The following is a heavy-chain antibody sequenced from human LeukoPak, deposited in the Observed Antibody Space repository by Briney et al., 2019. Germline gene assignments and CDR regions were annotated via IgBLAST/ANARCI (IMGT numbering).Heavy chain of an antibody. CDR1: GFTFSSYA. CDR2: ISSSSSYI. D-gene: IGHD5-12*01. V-gene: IGHV3-21*01. CDR3: ARGVRSIVATYYYMDV. Sequence: GGSLRLSCAASGFTFSSYAMHWVRQAPGKGLEWVSSISSSSSYIYYADSVKGRFTISRDNAKNSLYLQMNSLRAEDTAVYYCARGVRSIVATYYYMDVWGKGTTVTVSS. J-gene: IGHJ6*03.